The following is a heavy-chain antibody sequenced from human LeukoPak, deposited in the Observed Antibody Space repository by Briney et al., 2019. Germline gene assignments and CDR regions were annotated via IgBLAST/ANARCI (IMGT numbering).Heavy chain of an antibody. D-gene: IGHD1-14*01. CDR3: TRLSVSNWFDP. CDR1: GFTFSGST. Sequence: PGGSLRLSCAASGFTFSGSTMYWVRQAPGKGLEWVGRIRTEAHSYATEYAASVKGRFTISRDDSENTAYLQMNSLKSKDTAVYYCTRLSVSNWFDPWGQGTLVTVSS. J-gene: IGHJ5*02. V-gene: IGHV3-73*01. CDR2: IRTEAHSYAT.